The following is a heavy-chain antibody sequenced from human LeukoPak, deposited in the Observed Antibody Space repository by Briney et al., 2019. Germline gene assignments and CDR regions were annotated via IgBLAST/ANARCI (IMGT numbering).Heavy chain of an antibody. CDR3: AREIVEGVHFDH. J-gene: IGHJ4*02. Sequence: SETLSLTCTVSGGSISSYYWSWIRQTPGKSLEWIGYIYYSGSTNYNLSLKSRLTISLDTSKNQFSLRLSSVTAADTAVYYCAREIVEGVHFDHWGQGTLVTVSS. CDR2: IYYSGST. V-gene: IGHV4-59*01. D-gene: IGHD1-26*01. CDR1: GGSISSYY.